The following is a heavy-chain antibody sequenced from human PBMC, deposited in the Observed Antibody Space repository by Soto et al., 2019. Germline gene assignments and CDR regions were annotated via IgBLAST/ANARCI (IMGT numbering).Heavy chain of an antibody. CDR2: ISTYSGDT. CDR3: ARHHGPTTSENWFDP. Sequence: QVHLVQSGVEVKTPWASVKVSCQASGYTFCTYYIIWVRQAPGQGLEWMGWISTYSGDTKYAQKFQGRVTMTTDTSTTTAYLELRSLRSDDTAVYYCARHHGPTTSENWFDPWGQGTLVTVSS. CDR1: GYTFCTYY. D-gene: IGHD5-12*01. J-gene: IGHJ5*02. V-gene: IGHV1-18*01.